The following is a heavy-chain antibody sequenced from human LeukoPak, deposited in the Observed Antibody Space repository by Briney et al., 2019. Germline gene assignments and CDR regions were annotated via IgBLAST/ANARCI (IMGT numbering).Heavy chain of an antibody. V-gene: IGHV3-21*04. CDR3: AKGFLFYYYGMDV. Sequence: GGSLRLSCAASGFTFSSYSMNWVRQAPGKGLEWVSSISSSSSYIYYADSVKGRFTISRDNAKNSLYLQMNSLRAEDTAVYYCAKGFLFYYYGMDVWGQGTTVTVSS. CDR1: GFTFSSYS. CDR2: ISSSSSYI. J-gene: IGHJ6*02.